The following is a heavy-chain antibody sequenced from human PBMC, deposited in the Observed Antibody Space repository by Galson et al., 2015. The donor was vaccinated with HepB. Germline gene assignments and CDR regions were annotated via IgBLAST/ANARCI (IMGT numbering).Heavy chain of an antibody. Sequence: SLRLSCAASRITFTNYWMSWVRQAPGKGLEWVANIKQDGSEKYYVDSVKGRFTISRDAAKTSVYLQMNSLRVEDMAVYYCVIAAADYWGQGALVTVSS. CDR1: RITFTNYW. V-gene: IGHV3-7*01. CDR2: IKQDGSEK. J-gene: IGHJ4*02. D-gene: IGHD6-25*01. CDR3: VIAAADY.